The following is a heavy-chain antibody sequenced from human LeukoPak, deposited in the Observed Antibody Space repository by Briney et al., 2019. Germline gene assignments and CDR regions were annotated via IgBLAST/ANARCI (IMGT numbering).Heavy chain of an antibody. V-gene: IGHV3-48*03. CDR2: ISSSGSTI. J-gene: IGHJ6*03. CDR3: ARDRQIHYYDSSGYPSYYYYYMDV. CDR1: GFTFSSYA. Sequence: GGSLRLSCAASGFTFSSYAMNWVRQAPGKGLEWVSYISSSGSTIYYADSVKGRFTISRDNAKNSLYLQMNSLRAEDTAVYYCARDRQIHYYDSSGYPSYYYYYMDVWGKGTTVTVSS. D-gene: IGHD3-22*01.